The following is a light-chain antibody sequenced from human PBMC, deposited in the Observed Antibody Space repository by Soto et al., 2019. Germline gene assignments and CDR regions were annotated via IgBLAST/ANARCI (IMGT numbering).Light chain of an antibody. CDR3: LSYDDSLSVHYV. V-gene: IGLV1-40*01. CDR2: GNT. Sequence: QSVLTRRPSVFGAPGQRVTFPCTGGSSNIGSTYDVQWYQQLPGTAPKLLIHGNTDRPSGVPDRFSGSKSGTSASLAITGLQADDEADYYCLSYDDSLSVHYVFGTGTKVTVL. CDR1: SSNIGSTYD. J-gene: IGLJ1*01.